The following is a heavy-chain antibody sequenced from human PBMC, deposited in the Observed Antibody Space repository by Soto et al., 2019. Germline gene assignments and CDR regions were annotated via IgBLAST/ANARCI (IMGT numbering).Heavy chain of an antibody. J-gene: IGHJ5*02. D-gene: IGHD5-18*01. CDR3: ARCPALFTPATKWFDP. Sequence: SETLSLTCTVSGGSISSSSYYWGWIRQPPGKGLEWIGSFYYSGSTYYNPSLTSRVTISVDTSKNQFSLKLSSVTAADTAVYYCARCPALFTPATKWFDPWGQGTLVTVS. V-gene: IGHV4-39*01. CDR2: FYYSGST. CDR1: GGSISSSSYY.